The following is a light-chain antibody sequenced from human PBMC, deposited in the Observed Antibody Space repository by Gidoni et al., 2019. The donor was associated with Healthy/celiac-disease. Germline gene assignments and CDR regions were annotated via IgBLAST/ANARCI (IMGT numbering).Light chain of an antibody. CDR1: QSVLYSSNNKNY. J-gene: IGKJ2*01. V-gene: IGKV4-1*01. CDR2: WAS. CDR3: QQYYSTPRT. Sequence: DIVMTQSPDSLAASLGERATINCKSSQSVLYSSNNKNYLAWYQQKPGQPPKLLIYWASTRESGVPDRFRGSGSGTDFTLTISSLQAEDVAVYYCQQYYSTPRTFGQGTKLEIK.